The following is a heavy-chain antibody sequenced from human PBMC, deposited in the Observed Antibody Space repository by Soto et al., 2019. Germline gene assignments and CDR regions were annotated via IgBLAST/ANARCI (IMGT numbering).Heavy chain of an antibody. D-gene: IGHD3-10*01. CDR1: GFTFISYA. J-gene: IGHJ4*01. CDR3: YASGTYLY. V-gene: IGHV3-23*01. Sequence: SLRLSFAASGFTFISYAMSWVRQAPGNGLEWVSAIIGSGVSTYFADSVKGRFTISRDNSKNTLYLQMNSLRAEDTAVYYCYASGTYLYWGQGTLVTVSS. CDR2: IIGSGVST.